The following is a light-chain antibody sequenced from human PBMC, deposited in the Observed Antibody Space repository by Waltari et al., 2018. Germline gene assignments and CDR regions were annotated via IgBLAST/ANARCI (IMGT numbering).Light chain of an antibody. CDR2: GAS. Sequence: EIVMTQSPATLSVSPGERATLSCRASQSVSSNLAWYQRKPGQAPRLLIYGASTRASGSPARVSGSGAWTEFTLTISSLQYEDFAVYYCQQYNNWPTTWTFGQGTKVEIK. CDR1: QSVSSN. J-gene: IGKJ1*01. CDR3: QQYNNWPTTWT. V-gene: IGKV3-15*01.